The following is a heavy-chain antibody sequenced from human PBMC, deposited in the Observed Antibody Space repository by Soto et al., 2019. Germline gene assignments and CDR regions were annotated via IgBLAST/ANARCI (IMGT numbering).Heavy chain of an antibody. CDR2: IYYSGST. CDR3: ARDPRGYSSSWYVFDP. V-gene: IGHV4-30-4*01. CDR1: GGSISSGDYY. J-gene: IGHJ5*02. D-gene: IGHD6-13*01. Sequence: SETLSLTCTVSGGSISSGDYYWSWIRQPPGKGLEWIGYIYYSGSTYYNPSLKSRVTISVDTSKNQFSLKLSSVTAADTAVYYCARDPRGYSSSWYVFDPWGQGTLVTVSS.